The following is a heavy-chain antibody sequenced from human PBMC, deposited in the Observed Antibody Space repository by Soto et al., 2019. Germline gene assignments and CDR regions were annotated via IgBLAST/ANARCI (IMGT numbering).Heavy chain of an antibody. CDR1: GFTFSSYS. Sequence: GGSLRLSCAASGFTFSSYSMNWVRQAPGKGLEWVSSISSSSSHIYYTDSVKGRFTISRDNAKNSLYLQMNSLRAEDTAVYYCSIYAITLVRGVIIIGGMDVWGQGTTVTVSS. J-gene: IGHJ6*02. V-gene: IGHV3-21*01. D-gene: IGHD3-10*01. CDR3: SIYAITLVRGVIIIGGMDV. CDR2: ISSSSSHI.